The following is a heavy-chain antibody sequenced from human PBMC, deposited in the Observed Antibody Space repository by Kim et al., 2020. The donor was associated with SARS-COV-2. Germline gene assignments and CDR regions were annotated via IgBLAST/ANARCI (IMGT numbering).Heavy chain of an antibody. V-gene: IGHV1-69*13. Sequence: SVKVSCKASGGTFSSYAISWVRQAPGQGLEWMGGIIPIFGTANYAQKFQGRVTITADESTSTAYMELSSLRSEDMAVYYCARATYDYVWGSFFDYWGQGTLVTVSS. J-gene: IGHJ4*02. CDR2: IIPIFGTA. D-gene: IGHD3-16*01. CDR3: ARATYDYVWGSFFDY. CDR1: GGTFSSYA.